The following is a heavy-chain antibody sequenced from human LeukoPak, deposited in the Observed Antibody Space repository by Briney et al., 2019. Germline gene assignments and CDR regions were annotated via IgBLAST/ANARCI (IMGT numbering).Heavy chain of an antibody. Sequence: ASVKVSCKASGGTFSSYAISWVRQAPGKGLEWMGGFDPEDGETIYAQKFQGRVTMTEDTSTDTAYMELSSLRSEDTAVYYCATGREQQWLVLYYWGQGTLVTVSS. CDR2: FDPEDGET. D-gene: IGHD6-19*01. V-gene: IGHV1-24*01. J-gene: IGHJ4*02. CDR1: GGTFSSYA. CDR3: ATGREQQWLVLYY.